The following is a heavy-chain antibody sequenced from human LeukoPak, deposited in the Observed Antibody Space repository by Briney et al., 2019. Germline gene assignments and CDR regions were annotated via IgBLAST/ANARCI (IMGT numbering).Heavy chain of an antibody. J-gene: IGHJ4*02. Sequence: GGSLRLSCAASGFTFSSYAMHWVRQAPGKGLEWVAVISYDGSNKYYADSVKGRFTISRDNSKTTLYLQMNSLRAEDTAVYYCAREPIYCGGDCYTRYFDYWGQGTLVTVSS. D-gene: IGHD2-21*02. CDR1: GFTFSSYA. CDR3: AREPIYCGGDCYTRYFDY. V-gene: IGHV3-30*04. CDR2: ISYDGSNK.